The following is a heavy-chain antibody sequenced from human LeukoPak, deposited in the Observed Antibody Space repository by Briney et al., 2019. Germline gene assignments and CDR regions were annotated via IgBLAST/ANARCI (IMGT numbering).Heavy chain of an antibody. J-gene: IGHJ6*03. CDR1: GGSISSYY. CDR2: IYYSGST. CDR3: ARILVGYDLWSGKSHYYMDV. V-gene: IGHV4-59*01. Sequence: PSETLSLTCTVSGGSISSYYWSWIRQPPGKGLEWIGYIYYSGSTNYNPSLKSRVTISVDTSKNQFSLKLSSVTAADTAVYYCARILVGYDLWSGKSHYYMDVWGKGTTVTVSS. D-gene: IGHD3-3*01.